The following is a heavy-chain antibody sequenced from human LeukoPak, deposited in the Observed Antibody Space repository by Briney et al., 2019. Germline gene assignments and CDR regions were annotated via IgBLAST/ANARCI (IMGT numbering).Heavy chain of an antibody. V-gene: IGHV3-66*01. CDR1: GFTVSSHY. J-gene: IGHJ6*03. D-gene: IGHD6-6*01. CDR2: IYSGGST. CDR3: AKTPPGSSSSGDYYYYYMDV. Sequence: GGSLRLSCAASGFTVSSHYMSWVRQAPGKGLEWVSVIYSGGSTYYADSVKGRFTISRDNSKNTLYLQMNSLRAEDTAVYYCAKTPPGSSSSGDYYYYYMDVWGKGTTVTVSS.